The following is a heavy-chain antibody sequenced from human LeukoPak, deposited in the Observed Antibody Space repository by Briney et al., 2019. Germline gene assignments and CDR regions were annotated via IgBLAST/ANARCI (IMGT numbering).Heavy chain of an antibody. CDR2: INHSGST. D-gene: IGHD3-3*01. CDR1: GGSFSGYY. CDR3: ARTCYDFWSGALMSWFDP. J-gene: IGHJ5*02. V-gene: IGHV4-34*01. Sequence: SETLSLTCAVYGGSFSGYYWSWIRQPPGKGLEWIGEINHSGSTNYNPSLKSRVTISVDTSKNQFSLKLSSVTAADTAVYYCARTCYDFWSGALMSWFDPWGQGTLVTVSS.